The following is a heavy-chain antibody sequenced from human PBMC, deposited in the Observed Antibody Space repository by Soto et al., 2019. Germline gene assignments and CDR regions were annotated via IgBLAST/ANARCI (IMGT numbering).Heavy chain of an antibody. CDR3: ATFPYYDSSGMN. D-gene: IGHD3-22*01. CDR1: EYALTALS. J-gene: IGHJ4*02. V-gene: IGHV1-24*01. CDR2: FDPEDGET. Sequence: ASVKVSCNVSEYALTALSMLWVGQAPGKGLEWMGGFDPEDGETIYAQKFQGRVTMTEDTSTDTAYMELSSLRSEDTAVYYCATFPYYDSSGMNWGQGTLVTVSS.